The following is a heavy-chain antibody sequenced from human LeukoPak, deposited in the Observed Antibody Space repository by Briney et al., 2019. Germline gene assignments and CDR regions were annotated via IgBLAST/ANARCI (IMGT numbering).Heavy chain of an antibody. J-gene: IGHJ4*02. CDR1: GDSVSSTSAA. CDR2: TYYRSKWYS. Sequence: SQTLSLTCAISGDSVSSTSAAWNWNRQSPSRGLEWLGRTYYRSKWYSDYAVSVRGRKTVNPDTSTNQFSLQLNSVTPEDTAVYYCARYTSSWFFDSWGLGTLVTVSS. D-gene: IGHD6-13*01. V-gene: IGHV6-1*01. CDR3: ARYTSSWFFDS.